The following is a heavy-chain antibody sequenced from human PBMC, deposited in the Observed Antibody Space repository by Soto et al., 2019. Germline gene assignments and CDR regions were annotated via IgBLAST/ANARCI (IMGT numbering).Heavy chain of an antibody. CDR1: VFTFSIYW. CDR2: IKQDGSEK. Sequence: RGALRIACASSVFTFSIYWMSWVRQAPGKGLEWVANIKQDGSEKYYVDSVKGRFTISRDNAKNSLYLQMNSLRAEDTAVYYCARVYADYGEADVWGQGTTVTVSS. D-gene: IGHD4-17*01. CDR3: ARVYADYGEADV. V-gene: IGHV3-7*01. J-gene: IGHJ6*01.